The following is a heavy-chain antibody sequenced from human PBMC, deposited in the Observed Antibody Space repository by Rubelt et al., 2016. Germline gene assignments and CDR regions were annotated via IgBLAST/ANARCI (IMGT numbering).Heavy chain of an antibody. CDR3: ARTSSSSCDY. CDR1: GFTFSNYR. J-gene: IGHJ4*02. Sequence: GGGLVKPGGSLRLSCAASGFTFSNYRMTWVRQAPGKGLEWVSSISSTSSYIYYADSVKGRFTISRDNDKNSLYLQMNSLRDDDTAVYYCARTSSSSCDYWGQGTLVTVSS. V-gene: IGHV3-21*01. CDR2: ISSTSSYI. D-gene: IGHD6-6*01.